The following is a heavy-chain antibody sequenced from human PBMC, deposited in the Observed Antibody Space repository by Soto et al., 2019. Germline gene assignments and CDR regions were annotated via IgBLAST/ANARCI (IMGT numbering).Heavy chain of an antibody. CDR1: GYTFTGYY. CDR2: INPNSGGT. D-gene: IGHD1-20*01. J-gene: IGHJ5*02. V-gene: IGHV1-2*02. CDR3: ARCQYNWQRAGGWFDP. Sequence: QVQLLQSGAEVKKPGASVKVSCTASGYTFTGYYMYWVRQAPGQGLEWMGWINPNSGGTNDAQKFKGSVTRTMNTSVSTAYMELRRLRCDDTAVYYCARCQYNWQRAGGWFDPWGQGTLVTVSS.